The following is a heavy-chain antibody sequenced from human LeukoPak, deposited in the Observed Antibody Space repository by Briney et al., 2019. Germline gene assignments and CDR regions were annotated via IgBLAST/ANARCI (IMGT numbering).Heavy chain of an antibody. CDR2: IYYSGNT. D-gene: IGHD3-22*01. CDR3: ARYDSSGERALGLDAFDI. CDR1: GGSISSGGYS. Sequence: PSETLSFTCAVSGGSISSGGYSWSWIRQPPGKGLEWIGYIYYSGNTYYNPSLKSRVTMSVDTSKNQFSLKLSSVTAADTAVYYCARYDSSGERALGLDAFDIWGQGTMVTVSS. J-gene: IGHJ3*02. V-gene: IGHV4-30-4*07.